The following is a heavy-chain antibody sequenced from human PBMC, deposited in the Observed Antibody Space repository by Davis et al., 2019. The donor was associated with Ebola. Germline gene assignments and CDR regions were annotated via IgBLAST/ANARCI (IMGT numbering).Heavy chain of an antibody. V-gene: IGHV3-21*01. D-gene: IGHD3-3*01. J-gene: IGHJ4*02. CDR2: ISSSSSYI. Sequence: GESLKISCAASGFTFSSYSMNWVRQAPGKGLEWVSSISSSSSYIYYADSVKGRFTISRDNAKNSLHLQMNSLRAEDTAVYYCARDFYDFWSGYYHYYFDYWGQGTLVTVSS. CDR1: GFTFSSYS. CDR3: ARDFYDFWSGYYHYYFDY.